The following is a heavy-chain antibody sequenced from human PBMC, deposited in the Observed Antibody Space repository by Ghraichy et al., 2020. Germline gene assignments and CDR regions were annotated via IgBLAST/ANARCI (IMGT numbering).Heavy chain of an antibody. CDR1: GGSISSYY. CDR2: IYYSGST. D-gene: IGHD5-12*01. Sequence: SETLSLTCTVSGGSISSYYWSWIRQPPGKGLEWIGYIYYSGSTNYNPSLKSRVTISVDTSKNQFSLKLSSVTAADTAVYYCARTAKYRVTAEFDYWGQGTLVTVSS. V-gene: IGHV4-59*01. CDR3: ARTAKYRVTAEFDY. J-gene: IGHJ4*02.